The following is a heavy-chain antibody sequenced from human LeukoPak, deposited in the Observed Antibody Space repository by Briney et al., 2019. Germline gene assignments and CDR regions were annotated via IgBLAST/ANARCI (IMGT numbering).Heavy chain of an antibody. V-gene: IGHV3-48*02. CDR2: ITTSSSAL. J-gene: IGHJ4*02. CDR3: ARDYMIRGVHYFDY. CDR1: GFIFSRYD. D-gene: IGHD3-10*01. Sequence: PGGSLRLSCAASGFIFSRYDMSWVRHAPGKGLEWVSYITTSSSALFYADSVKGRFTISRDNAKNSLYLEMNSLRDEDTAVYYCARDYMIRGVHYFDYWGQGTLVTVSS.